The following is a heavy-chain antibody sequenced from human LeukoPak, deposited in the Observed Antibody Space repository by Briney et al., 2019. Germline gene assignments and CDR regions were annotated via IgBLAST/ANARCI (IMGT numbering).Heavy chain of an antibody. CDR3: VKADGYSYMVPFAC. CDR2: ISWNSGAI. V-gene: IGHV3-9*01. D-gene: IGHD5-18*01. CDR1: GFTFEDYG. J-gene: IGHJ4*02. Sequence: GGSLRLSCVASGFTFEDYGMHWVRQAPGKGLEWVSGISWNSGAIGYADSVKGRFTISRDNAKNSLYLQMNSLRADDTALYYCVKADGYSYMVPFACWGQGTLVTVSS.